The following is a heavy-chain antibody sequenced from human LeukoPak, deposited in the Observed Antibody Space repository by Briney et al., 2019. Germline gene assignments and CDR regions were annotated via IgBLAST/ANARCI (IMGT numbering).Heavy chain of an antibody. J-gene: IGHJ5*02. CDR1: GFTFSNYW. CDR3: AKGGACSGTSCLNWFDP. V-gene: IGHV3-23*01. Sequence: PGGSLRLSCAASGFTFSNYWMSWVRQAPGKGLEWVSAISGSGGSTYYADSVKGRFTISRDNSKNTLYLQMNSLRAEDTAVYYCAKGGACSGTSCLNWFDPWGQGTLVTVSP. CDR2: ISGSGGST. D-gene: IGHD2-2*01.